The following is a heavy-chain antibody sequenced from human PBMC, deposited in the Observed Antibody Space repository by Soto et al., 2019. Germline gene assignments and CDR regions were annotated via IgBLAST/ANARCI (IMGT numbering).Heavy chain of an antibody. D-gene: IGHD1-26*01. CDR1: GYTFTSYG. J-gene: IGHJ4*02. Sequence: QVQLVQSGAEVKKPGASVKVSCKASGYTFTSYGISWVRQAPGQGLEWMGWINPYNGNTNYAQKLQGRVTMTTDTXXXXXXXXXXXXXXXXXXXXXXXXXXXGIDYWGQGTLVTVSS. CDR3: XXXXXGIDY. CDR2: INPYNGNT. V-gene: IGHV1-18*01.